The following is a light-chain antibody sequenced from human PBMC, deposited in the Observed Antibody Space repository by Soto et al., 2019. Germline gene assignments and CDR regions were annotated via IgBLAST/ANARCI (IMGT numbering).Light chain of an antibody. J-gene: IGKJ4*01. V-gene: IGKV1-39*01. CDR3: QESYSTPPT. Sequence: DIQMTQSPSSLSASVGDRVTITCRASQSISSYLNWYQQKPGKAPKLLIYAASSLQSGVPSRFSGSGPGTDFTLTISSLQREDFATYYCQESYSTPPTFGGGTKVEIK. CDR2: AAS. CDR1: QSISSY.